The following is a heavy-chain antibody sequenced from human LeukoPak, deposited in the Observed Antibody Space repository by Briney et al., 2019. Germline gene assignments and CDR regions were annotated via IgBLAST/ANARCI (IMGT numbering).Heavy chain of an antibody. D-gene: IGHD3-22*01. CDR1: GGSFSGYY. V-gene: IGHV4-34*01. Sequence: TSETLSLTCAVYGGSFSGYYWSWIRQPTGKGLEWIGEINHSGSTNYNPSLKSRVTISVDTSKNQFSLKLSSVTAADTAVYHCARLGIYYDSSGYYNYFDYWGQGTLVTVSS. CDR3: ARLGIYYDSSGYYNYFDY. J-gene: IGHJ4*02. CDR2: INHSGST.